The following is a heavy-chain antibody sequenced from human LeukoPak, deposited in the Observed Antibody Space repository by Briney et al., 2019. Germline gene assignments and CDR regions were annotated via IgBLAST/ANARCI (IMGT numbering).Heavy chain of an antibody. Sequence: GASVKVSCKASGYTFTGYYMHWVRQAPGQGLEWMGWINPNSGGTNYAQKFQGRVTMTRDTSISTASMELSRLRSDDTAVYYCARMGKTFYDFWSGYGMDVWGQGATVTVSS. CDR1: GYTFTGYY. V-gene: IGHV1-2*02. J-gene: IGHJ6*02. D-gene: IGHD3-3*01. CDR2: INPNSGGT. CDR3: ARMGKTFYDFWSGYGMDV.